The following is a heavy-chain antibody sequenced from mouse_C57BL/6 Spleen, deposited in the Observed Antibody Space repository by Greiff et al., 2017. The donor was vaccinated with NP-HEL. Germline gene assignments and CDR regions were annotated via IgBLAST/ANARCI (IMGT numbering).Heavy chain of an antibody. Sequence: QVQLKQPGAELVMPGASVKLSCKASGYTFTSYWMHWVKQRPGQGLEWIGEIDPSDSYTNYNQKFKGKSTLTVDKSSSTAYMQLSSLTSEDSAVYYCARGSKLFYFDYWGQGTTLTVSS. V-gene: IGHV1-69*01. CDR1: GYTFTSYW. CDR3: ARGSKLFYFDY. J-gene: IGHJ2*01. CDR2: IDPSDSYT.